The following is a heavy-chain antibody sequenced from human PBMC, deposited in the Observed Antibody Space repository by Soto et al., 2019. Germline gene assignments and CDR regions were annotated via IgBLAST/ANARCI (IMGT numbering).Heavy chain of an antibody. CDR3: ARDTVVVVAATRSWFDP. D-gene: IGHD2-15*01. CDR1: GGTLSSYA. J-gene: IGHJ5*02. V-gene: IGHV1-69*13. CDR2: IIPIFGTA. Sequence: SVKVSCKASGGTLSSYAISWVRQAPGQGLEWMGGIIPIFGTANYAQKFQGRVTITADESTSTAYMELSSLRSEDTAVYYCARDTVVVVAATRSWFDPWGQGTLVTVSS.